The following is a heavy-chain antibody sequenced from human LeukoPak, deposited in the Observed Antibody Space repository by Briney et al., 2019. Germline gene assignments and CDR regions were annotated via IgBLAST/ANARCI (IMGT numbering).Heavy chain of an antibody. CDR1: GYTFSNYD. CDR3: TRAVRNQLLSEY. V-gene: IGHV1-8*01. D-gene: IGHD2-2*01. J-gene: IGHJ4*02. CDR2: MNPNSGNT. Sequence: GASVRVSCKASGYTFSNYDVTWVRQAPGQGLEYMGWMNPNSGNTGFAQKFRGRVTMTSDASTTSAFMDLMRLTSEDTAVYYCTRAVRNQLLSEYWGQGTRITVSS.